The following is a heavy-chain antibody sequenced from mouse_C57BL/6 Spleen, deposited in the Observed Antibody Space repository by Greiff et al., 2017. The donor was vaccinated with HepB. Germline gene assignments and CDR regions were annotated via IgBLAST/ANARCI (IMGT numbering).Heavy chain of an antibody. D-gene: IGHD2-4*01. J-gene: IGHJ4*01. CDR2: ISSGGSYT. CDR1: GFTFSSYG. CDR3: ARQRNDFSMDY. V-gene: IGHV5-6*01. Sequence: EVQLVESGGDLVKPGGSLKLSCAASGFTFSSYGMSWVRQTPDKRLEWVATISSGGSYTYYPDSVKGRFTISRDNAKNTLYLQMSSLKSEDTAMYYCARQRNDFSMDYWGQGTSVTVSS.